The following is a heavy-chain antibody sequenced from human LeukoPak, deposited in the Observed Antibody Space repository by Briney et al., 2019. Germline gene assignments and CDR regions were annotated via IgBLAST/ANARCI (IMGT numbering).Heavy chain of an antibody. Sequence: GESLRISCKGSGYSFTSYWISWVRQMPGKGLEWMGRIDPSDSYTNYSPSFQGHVTISADKSISTAYLQWSSLKASDTAMYYCARLIESTSEYYYYGMDVWGKGTTVTVSS. CDR3: ARLIESTSEYYYYGMDV. D-gene: IGHD3-16*02. V-gene: IGHV5-10-1*01. J-gene: IGHJ6*04. CDR1: GYSFTSYW. CDR2: IDPSDSYT.